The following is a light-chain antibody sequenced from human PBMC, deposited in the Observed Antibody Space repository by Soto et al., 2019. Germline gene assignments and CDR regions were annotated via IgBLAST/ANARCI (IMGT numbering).Light chain of an antibody. CDR1: QSVLYSSNNKNY. V-gene: IGKV4-1*01. CDR3: QQYYSTPLVT. CDR2: WAS. Sequence: DNVMTQSPDSLAVSLGERATINCKSSQSVLYSSNNKNYLAWYQQKPGQPPKLLIYWASTRESGVPDRFSGSGSGTDFTLTISSLQAEDVAVYYCQQYYSTPLVTFGPGTKVDIK. J-gene: IGKJ3*01.